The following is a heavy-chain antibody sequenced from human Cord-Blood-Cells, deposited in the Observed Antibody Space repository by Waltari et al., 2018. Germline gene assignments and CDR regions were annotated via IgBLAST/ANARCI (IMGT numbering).Heavy chain of an antibody. D-gene: IGHD4-17*01. Sequence: EVQLVETGGGLIQPGGSLRLSCAASGFTVRSNYMNLVRQAPGKGLGWVSVIYSGGSTYYADSVKGRFTISRDNSKNTLYLQMNSLRAEDTAVYYCAREGGDYYFDYWGQGTLVTVSS. J-gene: IGHJ4*02. V-gene: IGHV3-53*02. CDR2: IYSGGST. CDR1: GFTVRSNY. CDR3: AREGGDYYFDY.